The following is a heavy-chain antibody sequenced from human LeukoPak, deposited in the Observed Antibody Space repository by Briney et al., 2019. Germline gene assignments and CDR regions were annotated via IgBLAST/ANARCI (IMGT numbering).Heavy chain of an antibody. CDR2: ISWDGGST. J-gene: IGHJ4*02. D-gene: IGHD1-26*01. V-gene: IGHV3-43*01. CDR1: GFTFDDYT. CDR3: AKVSGDTGSYWGYFDY. Sequence: GGSLLLSCAASGFTFDDYTMHWVRQAPGKGLEWVSLISWDGGSTYYAASVKGRFTISRDNSKNSLYLQMNSLRTEDTALYYCAKVSGDTGSYWGYFDYWGQGTLVTVSS.